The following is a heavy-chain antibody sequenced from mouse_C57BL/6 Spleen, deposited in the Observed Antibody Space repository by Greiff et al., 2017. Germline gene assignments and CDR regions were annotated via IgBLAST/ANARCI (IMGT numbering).Heavy chain of an antibody. D-gene: IGHD2-1*01. CDR3: ARICYGNYWYFDV. J-gene: IGHJ1*01. V-gene: IGHV8-8*01. CDR1: GFSLSTFGMG. CDR2: IWWDDDK. Sequence: QVTLKVSGPGILQPSQTLSLTCSFSGFSLSTFGMGVGWIRQPSGKGLEWLAPIWWDDDKYYNPALKSRLSTSKGTSENQLFLKIANVATTDTATYYCARICYGNYWYFDVWGAGTTVTVSS.